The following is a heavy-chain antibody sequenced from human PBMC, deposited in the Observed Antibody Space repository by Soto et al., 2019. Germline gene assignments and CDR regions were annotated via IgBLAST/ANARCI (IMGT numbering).Heavy chain of an antibody. CDR3: ARDWGYCSSTSCYTFDY. CDR2: ISSSVNAI. V-gene: IGHV3-11*01. CDR1: GFTFSDYY. D-gene: IGHD2-2*02. Sequence: GGSLRLSCAASGFTFSDYYMSWIRQAPGKGLEWVAYISSSVNAIYYADSVKGRFTISRDNAKNSLYLQMNSLRAEDTAVYYCARDWGYCSSTSCYTFDYWGQGTLVTVSS. J-gene: IGHJ4*02.